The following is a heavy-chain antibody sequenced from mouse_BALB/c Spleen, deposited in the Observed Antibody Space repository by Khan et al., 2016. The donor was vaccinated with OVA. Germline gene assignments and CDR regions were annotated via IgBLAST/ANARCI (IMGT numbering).Heavy chain of an antibody. CDR3: ARSTDRYAFAY. CDR1: GDSITSGY. V-gene: IGHV3-8*02. J-gene: IGHJ3*01. D-gene: IGHD2-14*01. CDR2: MIYSGNT. Sequence: EVQLQASGPSLVKPSQTLSLTCSVTGDSITSGYWSWIRKFPGNKLEYMGYMIYSGNTYFNPSLKRRISITRHTSKTKYYLPLHSVTTDDTATYYCARSTDRYAFAYGGQGTLVTVSA.